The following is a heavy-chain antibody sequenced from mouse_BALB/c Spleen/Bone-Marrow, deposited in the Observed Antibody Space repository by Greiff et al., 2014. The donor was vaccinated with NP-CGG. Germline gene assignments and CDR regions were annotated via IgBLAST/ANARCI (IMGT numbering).Heavy chain of an antibody. CDR2: IDPANGNT. D-gene: IGHD1-1*01. J-gene: IGHJ3*01. Sequence: VQLQQSGAELVKPGAPVKLSCTASGFNIKDTYMHWVKQRPEQGLEWIGRIDPANGNTKYDPKFQGKATITADTSSNTAYLQLSSLTSGDTAVYYCAIYYYGSSGFAYWGQGTLVTVSA. CDR3: AIYYYGSSGFAY. CDR1: GFNIKDTY. V-gene: IGHV14-3*02.